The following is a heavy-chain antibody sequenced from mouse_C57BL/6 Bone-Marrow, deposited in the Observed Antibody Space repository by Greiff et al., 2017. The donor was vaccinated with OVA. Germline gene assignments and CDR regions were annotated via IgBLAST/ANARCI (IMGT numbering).Heavy chain of an antibody. D-gene: IGHD4-1*01. CDR3: ARDNWDWYFDV. CDR2: SRNKANDYTT. Sequence: EVQVVESGVGLVQSGRSLRLSCATSGFTFSDFYMEWVRQAPGKGLEWIAASRNKANDYTTEYSASVKGRFIVSRDTSQSILYLQMNALRAEDTAIYYCARDNWDWYFDVWGTGTTVTVSS. J-gene: IGHJ1*03. V-gene: IGHV7-1*01. CDR1: GFTFSDFY.